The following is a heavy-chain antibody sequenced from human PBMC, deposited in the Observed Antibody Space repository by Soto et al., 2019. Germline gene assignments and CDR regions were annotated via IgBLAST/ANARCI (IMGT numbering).Heavy chain of an antibody. V-gene: IGHV4-59*01. CDR3: ARDLGGPYDGSGYYSDSGFDY. CDR2: IYYSGST. D-gene: IGHD3-22*01. Sequence: SETLSLTCTVSGGSISSYYWSWIRQPPGKGLEWIGYIYYSGSTNYNPSLKSRVTISVDTSKNQFSLKLSSVTAADTAVYYCARDLGGPYDGSGYYSDSGFDYWGQGTLVTVSS. J-gene: IGHJ4*02. CDR1: GGSISSYY.